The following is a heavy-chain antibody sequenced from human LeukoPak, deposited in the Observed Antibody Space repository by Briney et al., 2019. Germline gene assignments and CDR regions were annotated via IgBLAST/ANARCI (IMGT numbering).Heavy chain of an antibody. CDR1: GFTFSSYS. Sequence: GGSLRLSCAASGFTFSSYSMNWVRQAPGKGLEWVSSISSSSSYIYYADSVKGRFTISRDNTKNSLYLQMNSLRAEDTAVYYCARESSSGYSGYDPVAFDYWGQGTLVTVSS. V-gene: IGHV3-21*01. CDR3: ARESSSGYSGYDPVAFDY. CDR2: ISSSSSYI. J-gene: IGHJ4*02. D-gene: IGHD5-12*01.